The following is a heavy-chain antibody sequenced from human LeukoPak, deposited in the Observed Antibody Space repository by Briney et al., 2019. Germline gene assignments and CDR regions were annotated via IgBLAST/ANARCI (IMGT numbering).Heavy chain of an antibody. D-gene: IGHD3-22*01. CDR1: GYTFTSYG. V-gene: IGHV1-18*01. J-gene: IGHJ4*02. CDR2: ISAYNGNT. CDR3: ATAGYYDSSGYSAFDY. Sequence: ASVKVSCKASGYTFTSYGISWVRQAPGQGLEWMGWISAYNGNTNYAQKLQGRVTMTTDTSTSTAYMELRSLRSDDTAVYYCATAGYYDSSGYSAFDYWGQGTLVTVSS.